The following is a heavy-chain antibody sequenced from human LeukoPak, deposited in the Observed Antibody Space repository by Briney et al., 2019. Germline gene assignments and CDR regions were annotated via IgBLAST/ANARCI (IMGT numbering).Heavy chain of an antibody. V-gene: IGHV3-30*02. D-gene: IGHD6-19*01. CDR3: ARVGMTSGSGCDY. J-gene: IGHJ4*02. CDR2: IRYDGSNK. CDR1: GFTFSSYG. Sequence: GGSLRLSCAASGFTFSSYGMHWVRQAPGKGLEWVAFIRYDGSNKYYADSVKGRFTISRDNFKNTLYLQMGSLRAEDMALYYCARVGMTSGSGCDYWGQGTLVTVSS.